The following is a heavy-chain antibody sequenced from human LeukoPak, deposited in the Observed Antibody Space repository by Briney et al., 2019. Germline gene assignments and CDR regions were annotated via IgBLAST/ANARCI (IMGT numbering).Heavy chain of an antibody. CDR2: ISSSGSSI. CDR3: ARGGLSGRVSYSEL. CDR1: GFTFSSYE. V-gene: IGHV3-48*03. Sequence: TAGTLSLYCAASGFTFSSYEMNWVRQAPGKGLEWVSYISSSGSSINYADTVKGRFTITRDNAKNSLYLQMNSLRAEDTAVYYCARGGLSGRVSYSELWGRGTLVTVSS. J-gene: IGHJ2*01. D-gene: IGHD1-26*01.